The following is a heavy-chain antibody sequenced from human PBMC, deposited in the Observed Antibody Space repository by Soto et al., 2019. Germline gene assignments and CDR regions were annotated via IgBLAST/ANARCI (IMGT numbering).Heavy chain of an antibody. J-gene: IGHJ6*03. Sequence: EVQLVESGGGLVQPGGSLRLSCAASGFTFSSYWMSWVRQAPGKGLEWVANIKQDGSEKYYVDSVKGRFTISRDNAKNSLYLQMNSLRAEDTAVYYCAKLGYCSSTSCYANYYYMDVWGKGTTVTVS. CDR3: AKLGYCSSTSCYANYYYMDV. V-gene: IGHV3-7*01. D-gene: IGHD2-2*01. CDR1: GFTFSSYW. CDR2: IKQDGSEK.